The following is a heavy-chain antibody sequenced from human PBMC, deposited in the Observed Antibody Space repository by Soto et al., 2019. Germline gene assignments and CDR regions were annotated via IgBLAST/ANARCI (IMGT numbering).Heavy chain of an antibody. Sequence: GGSLRLSCAASGFTFSSYGMHWVRQAPGKGLEWVAVISYDGSNKYYADSVKGRFTISRDISKNTLFLQMNSLRAEDTAVYYCAKDRYYFDSSGYYYYFDYWGQGTLVTVSS. V-gene: IGHV3-30*18. CDR2: ISYDGSNK. CDR1: GFTFSSYG. J-gene: IGHJ4*02. CDR3: AKDRYYFDSSGYYYYFDY. D-gene: IGHD3-22*01.